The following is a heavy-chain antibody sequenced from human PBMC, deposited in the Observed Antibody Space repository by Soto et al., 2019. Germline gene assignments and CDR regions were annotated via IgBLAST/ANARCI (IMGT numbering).Heavy chain of an antibody. D-gene: IGHD3-3*01. CDR3: ATMDFFSNTRGSQRYSQYWDV. CDR1: GITFSSYS. Sequence: LRLSCAASGITFSSYSMNWVRQAPGKGLEWVSSISSSSSYIYYADSVKGRFTISRDNSKNTLYLQMNSLRAEDTAVYYCATMDFFSNTRGSQRYSQYWDVWGKGPPVTAS. CDR2: ISSSSSYI. J-gene: IGHJ6*03. V-gene: IGHV3-21*01.